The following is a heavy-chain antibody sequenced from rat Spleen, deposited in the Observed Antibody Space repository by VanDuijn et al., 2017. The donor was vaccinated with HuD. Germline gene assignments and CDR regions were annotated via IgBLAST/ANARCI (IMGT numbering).Heavy chain of an antibody. CDR1: GFTFSNFP. CDR2: ISTRGGST. J-gene: IGHJ3*01. Sequence: EVQLVESGGDLVQPGRSVRLSCAASGFTFSNFPMAWVRQAPTKGLEWVATISTRGGSTYYRDSVKGRFTISRNNAKNTQYLQMDSLRSEDTATYYCARGGYTTDYFYVGWFAYWGQGTLVTVSS. V-gene: IGHV5-46*01. CDR3: ARGGYTTDYFYVGWFAY. D-gene: IGHD1-6*01.